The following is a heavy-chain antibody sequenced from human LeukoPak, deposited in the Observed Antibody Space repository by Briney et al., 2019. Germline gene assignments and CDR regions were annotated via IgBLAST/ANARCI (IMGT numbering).Heavy chain of an antibody. D-gene: IGHD3-22*01. CDR1: GGSIGSYY. J-gene: IGHJ4*02. CDR3: AGASYDSSGVH. CDR2: IYYSGST. V-gene: IGHV4-59*01. Sequence: SETLSLTCTVSGGSIGSYYWSWIRQPPGKGLEWIGYIYYSGSTNYNPSLKSRVTISVDTSKNQFSLKLSSVTAADTAVYYCAGASYDSSGVHWGQGTLVTVSS.